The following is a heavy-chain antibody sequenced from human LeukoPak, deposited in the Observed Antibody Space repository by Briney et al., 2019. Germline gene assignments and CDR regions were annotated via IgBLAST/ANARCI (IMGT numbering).Heavy chain of an antibody. CDR1: GFTFSSYA. V-gene: IGHV3-30*18. Sequence: GGSLRLSCAASGFTFSSYAMHWVRQAPGKGLEWVAVISYDGSNKYYADSVKGRFTISRDNSKNTLYLQMNSLRAEDTAVYYCAKWKADIWGQGTMVTVSS. D-gene: IGHD1-1*01. CDR3: AKWKADI. CDR2: ISYDGSNK. J-gene: IGHJ3*02.